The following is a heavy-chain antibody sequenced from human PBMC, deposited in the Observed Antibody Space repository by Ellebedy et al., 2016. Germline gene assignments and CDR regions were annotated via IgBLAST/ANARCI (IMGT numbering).Heavy chain of an antibody. CDR3: ARSRVAAAGRVLDY. V-gene: IGHV1-8*01. D-gene: IGHD6-13*01. CDR1: RYTFTSYD. CDR2: MNPNSGNT. J-gene: IGHJ4*02. Sequence: ASVKVSXKASRYTFTSYDINWVRQATGQGLEWMGWMNPNSGNTGYAQKFQGRVTMTRNTSISTAYMELSSLRSEDTAVYYCARSRVAAAGRVLDYWGQGTLVTVSS.